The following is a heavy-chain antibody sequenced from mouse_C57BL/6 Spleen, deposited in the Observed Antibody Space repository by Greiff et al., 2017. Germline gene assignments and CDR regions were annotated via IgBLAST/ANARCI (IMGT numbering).Heavy chain of an antibody. V-gene: IGHV1-26*01. Sequence: VQLQQSGPELVKPGASVKISCKASGYTFTDYYMNWVKQSHGKSLEWIGDINPNNGGTSYNQKFKGKATLTVDKSSSTAYMELRSLTSEDSAVYYCARFGYDEGDYFDDWGQGTTLTVSS. J-gene: IGHJ2*01. CDR2: INPNNGGT. CDR1: GYTFTDYY. D-gene: IGHD2-2*01. CDR3: ARFGYDEGDYFDD.